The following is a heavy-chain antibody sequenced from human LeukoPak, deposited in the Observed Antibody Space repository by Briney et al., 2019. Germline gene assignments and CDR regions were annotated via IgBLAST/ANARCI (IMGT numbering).Heavy chain of an antibody. CDR3: ARVYDFWSAYNWFDP. D-gene: IGHD3-3*01. V-gene: IGHV1-8*01. CDR2: MNPNSGNT. Sequence: ASVKVSCKASGYTFTSYDINWVRQATGQGLEWMGWMNPNSGNTGYAQNFQGRVTMTRNTSISTAYMELSSLRSEDTAVYYCARVYDFWSAYNWFDPWGQGTLVTVSS. J-gene: IGHJ5*02. CDR1: GYTFTSYD.